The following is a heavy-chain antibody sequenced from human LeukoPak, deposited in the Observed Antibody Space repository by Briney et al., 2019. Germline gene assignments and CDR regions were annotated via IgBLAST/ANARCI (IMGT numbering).Heavy chain of an antibody. Sequence: ASVKVSCKASGYTFTGYYMHWVRQAPGQGLEWMGWINPNSGGTNYAQKFQGRVTMTRDTSISTAYMELSSLRSEDTAVYYCARDNPIAAAGTFDYWGQGTLVTVSS. CDR1: GYTFTGYY. CDR3: ARDNPIAAAGTFDY. V-gene: IGHV1-2*02. D-gene: IGHD6-13*01. J-gene: IGHJ4*02. CDR2: INPNSGGT.